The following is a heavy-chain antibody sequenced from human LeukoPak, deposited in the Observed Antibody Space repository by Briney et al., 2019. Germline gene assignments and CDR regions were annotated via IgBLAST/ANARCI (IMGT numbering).Heavy chain of an antibody. D-gene: IGHD7-27*01. CDR1: GGSISSSSYY. J-gene: IGHJ4*02. Sequence: PSETLSLTCTVSGGSISSSSYYWGWIRQPPGKGLEWIGSIYYSGSTYYNPSLKSRVTISVDTSKNQFSLKLSSVTAADTAVYYCARRTPWGGDFDHWGQGTLVTVSS. V-gene: IGHV4-39*07. CDR3: ARRTPWGGDFDH. CDR2: IYYSGST.